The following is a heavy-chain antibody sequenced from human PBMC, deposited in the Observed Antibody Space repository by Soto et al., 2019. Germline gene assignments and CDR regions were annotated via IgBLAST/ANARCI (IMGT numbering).Heavy chain of an antibody. V-gene: IGHV5-51*01. Sequence: GESLKISCKTSGYSFISYWVAWVRQKPGKGLEWMGTFYPGDSTSTYSPSFQGQVTISVDKSISTAYLHLSSLKASDTAMYYCARIIGYCRNNDCSWTFDIWGQGTSVTVSS. CDR2: FYPGDSTS. J-gene: IGHJ3*02. CDR1: GYSFISYW. CDR3: ARIIGYCRNNDCSWTFDI. D-gene: IGHD2-2*03.